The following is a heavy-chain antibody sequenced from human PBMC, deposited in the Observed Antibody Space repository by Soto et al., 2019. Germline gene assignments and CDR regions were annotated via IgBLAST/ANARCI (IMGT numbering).Heavy chain of an antibody. J-gene: IGHJ4*02. CDR1: GFTFSSYG. Sequence: QVQLVESGGGVVQPGRSLRLSCEASGFTFSSYGMHWVRQAPGKGLEWVAVIWYDGGNKYYADSVKGRFTISRDNSKNTLYLQMNSLRAEDTAVYYCAREQSRKPGDYWGQGTLVTVSS. CDR2: IWYDGGNK. V-gene: IGHV3-33*01. CDR3: AREQSRKPGDY.